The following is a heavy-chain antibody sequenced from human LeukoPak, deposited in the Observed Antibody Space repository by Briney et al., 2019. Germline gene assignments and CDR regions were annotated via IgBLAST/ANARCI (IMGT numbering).Heavy chain of an antibody. CDR2: INPNSGGT. V-gene: IGHV1-2*02. CDR3: ARRSGSYYGYYFDY. D-gene: IGHD1-26*01. CDR1: GYTFTDYY. Sequence: ASVKVSCKASGYTFTDYYMHWVRQAPGQGLEWMGWINPNSGGTNYAQKFQGRVTMTRDTSISTAYMELSRLRSDDTAVYYCARRSGSYYGYYFDYWGQGTLVTVSS. J-gene: IGHJ4*02.